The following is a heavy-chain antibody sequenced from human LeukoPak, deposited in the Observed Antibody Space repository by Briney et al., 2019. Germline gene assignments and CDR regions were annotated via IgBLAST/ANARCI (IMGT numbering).Heavy chain of an antibody. V-gene: IGHV4-59*12. D-gene: IGHD6-6*01. CDR1: GGSISSYY. CDR3: ARGRVEYSSSSRYYYYYMDV. J-gene: IGHJ6*03. CDR2: IYYSGST. Sequence: SETLSLTCTVSGGSISSYYWSWIRQPPGKGLEWIGYIYYSGSTNYNPSLKSRVTMSADTSKNQFSLKLSSVTAADTAVYYCARGRVEYSSSSRYYYYYMDVWGKGTTVTVSS.